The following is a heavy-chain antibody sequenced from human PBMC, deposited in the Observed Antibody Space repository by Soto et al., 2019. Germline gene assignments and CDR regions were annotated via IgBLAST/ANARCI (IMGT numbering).Heavy chain of an antibody. V-gene: IGHV3-23*01. J-gene: IGHJ4*02. CDR1: GFTFSSYA. D-gene: IGHD4-17*01. Sequence: VQLLESGGGLVQPGGSLRLSCAAYGFTFSSYAMSWVRQAPGKGLEWVSAISGSGGSTYYADSVKGRFTISRDNSKNTLYLQMNSLRAEDTAVYYCANSYGDYEVYYFDYWGQGTLVTVSS. CDR3: ANSYGDYEVYYFDY. CDR2: ISGSGGST.